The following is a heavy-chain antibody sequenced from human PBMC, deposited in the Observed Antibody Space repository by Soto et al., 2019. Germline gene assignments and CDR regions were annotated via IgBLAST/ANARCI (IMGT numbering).Heavy chain of an antibody. CDR3: AKLSDQWLSRYNWFDP. Sequence: GGSLRLSCAASGFTFSSYAMSWVRQAPGKGLEWVSAISGSGGSTYYADSVKGRFTISRDNSKNTLYLQMNSLRAEDTAVYYCAKLSDQWLSRYNWFDPWGQGTLVTVSS. CDR1: GFTFSSYA. D-gene: IGHD6-19*01. J-gene: IGHJ5*02. V-gene: IGHV3-23*01. CDR2: ISGSGGST.